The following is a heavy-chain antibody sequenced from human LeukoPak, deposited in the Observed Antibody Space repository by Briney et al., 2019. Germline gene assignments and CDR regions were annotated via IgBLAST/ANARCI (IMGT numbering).Heavy chain of an antibody. D-gene: IGHD3-22*01. Sequence: GGSLRLSCAASGFTFSSYSMNWVRQAPGKGLEWVSSISSSSSYIYYADSVKGRFTISRDNAKNSLYLQMNSLRAEDTAVYYCARDRSGMIVVVHFDYWGQGTLVTVSS. V-gene: IGHV3-21*01. CDR1: GFTFSSYS. J-gene: IGHJ4*02. CDR2: ISSSSSYI. CDR3: ARDRSGMIVVVHFDY.